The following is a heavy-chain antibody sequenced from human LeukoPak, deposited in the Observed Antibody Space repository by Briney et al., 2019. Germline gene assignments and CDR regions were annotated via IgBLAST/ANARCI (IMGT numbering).Heavy chain of an antibody. CDR1: GGSINSRTYY. J-gene: IGHJ4*02. V-gene: IGHV4-61*02. CDR3: ARVTGYMIEDYFDY. CDR2: MSSSGST. D-gene: IGHD3-22*01. Sequence: PSETLSLTCTVSGGSINSRTYYWTWVRQPAGKGLEWIERMSSSGSTNYEPSLKSRVTISVETSKNQFSLKLRSVTAADTAVYYCARVTGYMIEDYFDYWGQGTLVTVSS.